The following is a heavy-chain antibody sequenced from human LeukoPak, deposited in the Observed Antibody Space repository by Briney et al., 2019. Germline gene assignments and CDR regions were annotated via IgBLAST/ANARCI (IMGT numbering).Heavy chain of an antibody. V-gene: IGHV3-74*01. Sequence: PGGALRLSCAASGFTFSSYWMHWVRQAPGKGLVWVSRINRDGSSTRYADSVKGRFTISRDNAKNTLYLQMNSLRAEDTAVYYCARDNRGYCSGGSCYKGFDYWGQGTLVTVSS. D-gene: IGHD2-15*01. J-gene: IGHJ4*02. CDR1: GFTFSSYW. CDR2: INRDGSST. CDR3: ARDNRGYCSGGSCYKGFDY.